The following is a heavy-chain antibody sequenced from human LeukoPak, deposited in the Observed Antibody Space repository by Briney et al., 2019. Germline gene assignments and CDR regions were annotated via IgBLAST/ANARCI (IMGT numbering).Heavy chain of an antibody. J-gene: IGHJ4*02. CDR3: ARGDDRSGGSDY. CDR2: IYYSGST. V-gene: IGHV4-59*01. CDR1: GGSISSYY. Sequence: SETLSLTCTVSGGSISSYYWSWIRQPPGKGLEWIGYIYYSGSTNYNPSLKSRVTISVDTSKNQFSLKLSSVTAADTAVYYCARGDDRSGGSDYWGQGTLVTVSS. D-gene: IGHD3-22*01.